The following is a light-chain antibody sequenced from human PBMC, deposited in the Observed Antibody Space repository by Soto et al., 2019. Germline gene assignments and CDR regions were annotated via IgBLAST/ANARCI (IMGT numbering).Light chain of an antibody. V-gene: IGKV3-15*01. CDR1: QSVTRN. CDR3: QQYNSWPIT. CDR2: GAS. J-gene: IGKJ5*01. Sequence: VMTQSPVDLAVSPGDRATLSCRASQSVTRNLAWYQQKPGQAPRLLIYGASTRATGIPARFSGSGSGTDFTLTISGLQSEDFAVFYCQQYNSWPITFGQGTRLEIK.